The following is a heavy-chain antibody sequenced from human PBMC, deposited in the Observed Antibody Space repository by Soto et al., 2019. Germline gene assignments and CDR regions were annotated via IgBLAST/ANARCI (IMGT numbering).Heavy chain of an antibody. V-gene: IGHV4-4*02. J-gene: IGHJ6*02. CDR2: IYHSGST. D-gene: IGHD3-3*01. CDR3: ASASLRRITIFGVVMTDYYYYGMDV. CDR1: GGSISSINW. Sequence: SETLSLTCAVSGGSISSINWWSWVRQPPGKGLEWIGEIYHSGSTNYNPSLKSRVTISVDKSKNQFSLKLSSVTAADTAVYYCASASLRRITIFGVVMTDYYYYGMDVWGQGTTVTVSS.